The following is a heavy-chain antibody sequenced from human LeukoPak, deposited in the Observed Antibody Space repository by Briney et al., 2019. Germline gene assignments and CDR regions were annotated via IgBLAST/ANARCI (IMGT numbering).Heavy chain of an antibody. J-gene: IGHJ4*02. Sequence: GSLRLSCAASGFTFSSYEMNWVRQAPGKGLGWVSYISSSGSTIYYADSVKGRFTISRDNAKNSLYLQMNSLRAEDTAVYYCASRSLSDYPDIDYWGQGTLVTVSS. D-gene: IGHD4-11*01. CDR2: ISSSGSTI. CDR1: GFTFSSYE. CDR3: ASRSLSDYPDIDY. V-gene: IGHV3-48*03.